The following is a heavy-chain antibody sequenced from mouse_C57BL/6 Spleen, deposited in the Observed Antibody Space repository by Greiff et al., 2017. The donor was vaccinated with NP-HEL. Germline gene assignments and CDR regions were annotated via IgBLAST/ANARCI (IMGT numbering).Heavy chain of an antibody. Sequence: QVQLKQPGAELVRPGSSVKLSCKASGYTFTSYWMHWVKQRPIQGLEWIGNIDPSDSETHYNQKFKDKATLTVDKSSSTAYMQLSSLTSEDSAVYYCAREGRDYCDYWGQGTTLTVSS. D-gene: IGHD3-3*01. CDR2: IDPSDSET. V-gene: IGHV1-52*01. J-gene: IGHJ2*01. CDR3: AREGRDYCDY. CDR1: GYTFTSYW.